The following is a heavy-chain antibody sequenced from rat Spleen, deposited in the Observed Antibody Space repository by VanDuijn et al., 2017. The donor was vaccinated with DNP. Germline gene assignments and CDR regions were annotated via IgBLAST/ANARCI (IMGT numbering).Heavy chain of an antibody. Sequence: EVQLVESGGGLVQPGRSLKLSCVGSGFTFSDYNMAWVRQAPKKGLEWVATISHDGSSTNYRDSVKGRFTCSRDNAKSTLYLQIDSLRSEDTATYYCVRWNSGHFDYWGQGVMVPVSS. CDR3: VRWNSGHFDY. D-gene: IGHD4-3*01. V-gene: IGHV5-7*01. CDR1: GFTFSDYN. J-gene: IGHJ2*01. CDR2: ISHDGSST.